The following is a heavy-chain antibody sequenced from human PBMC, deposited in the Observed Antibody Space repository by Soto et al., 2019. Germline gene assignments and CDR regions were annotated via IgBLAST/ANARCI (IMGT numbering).Heavy chain of an antibody. D-gene: IGHD2-15*01. V-gene: IGHV4-34*01. CDR1: GGSFSGYY. CDR2: INHSGST. CDR3: ARGRTRYCSGGSCPEPI. Sequence: QVQLQQWGAGLLKTSKTLSLTCAVYGGSFSGYYWSWIRQPPGKGLEWIGEINHSGSTNYNPSLKSRVTISVDTSKNQFSLKLSSVTAADTAVYYCARGRTRYCSGGSCPEPIWGQGTLVAVSS. J-gene: IGHJ4*02.